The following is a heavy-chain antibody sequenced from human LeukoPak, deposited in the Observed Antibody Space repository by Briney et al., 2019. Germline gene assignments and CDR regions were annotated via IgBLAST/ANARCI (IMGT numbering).Heavy chain of an antibody. CDR2: IKQDGSEK. J-gene: IGHJ4*02. Sequence: GGSLRLSCAASGFTFSPYWMSWVRQAPGRGLEWVANIKQDGSEKYYVDSVKGRFTISRVNGKNSMYLQMNSLRAEDTAVYYCAMWAGGLYDYWGQGTLVTVSS. D-gene: IGHD1-26*01. CDR3: AMWAGGLYDY. V-gene: IGHV3-7*01. CDR1: GFTFSPYW.